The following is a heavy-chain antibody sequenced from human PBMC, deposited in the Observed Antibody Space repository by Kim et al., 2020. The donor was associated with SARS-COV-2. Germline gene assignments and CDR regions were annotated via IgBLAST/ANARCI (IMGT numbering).Heavy chain of an antibody. CDR3: ARRAGITIFGVVITKGWF. CDR2: INHSGST. CDR1: GGSFSGYY. V-gene: IGHV4-34*01. D-gene: IGHD3-3*01. Sequence: SETLSLTCAVYGGSFSGYYWSWIRQPPGKGLEWIGEINHSGSTNYNPSLKSRVTISVDTSKNQFSLKLSSVTAADTAVYYCARRAGITIFGVVITKGWF. J-gene: IGHJ5*01.